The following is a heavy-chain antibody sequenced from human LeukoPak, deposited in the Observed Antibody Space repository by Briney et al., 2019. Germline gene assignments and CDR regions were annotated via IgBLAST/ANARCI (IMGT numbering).Heavy chain of an antibody. CDR1: GFTFSSYA. Sequence: PGGSLRLSCAASGFTFSSYAMHWVRQAPGKGLEYVSAISSNRGSTYYANSVKGRFTISRDNSKNTLYLQMGSLRAEDMAVYYCARDLSRSVAGTGYWGQGTLVTVSS. J-gene: IGHJ4*02. D-gene: IGHD6-19*01. V-gene: IGHV3-64*01. CDR3: ARDLSRSVAGTGY. CDR2: ISSNRGST.